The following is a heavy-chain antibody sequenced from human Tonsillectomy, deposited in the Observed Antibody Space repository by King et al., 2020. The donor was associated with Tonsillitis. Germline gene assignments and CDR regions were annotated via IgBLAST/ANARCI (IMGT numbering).Heavy chain of an antibody. CDR2: ISGDGGST. Sequence: VQLVESGGGVVQPGGSLRLSCAASGFTFDDYAMHWVRQAPGKGLEWVSLISGDGGSTYYADSVKGRFTISRDNSKNSLYLQMNSLRTEDTDLYYCAKERASDFWGAGGNDYWGQGTLVTVSS. D-gene: IGHD3-3*01. CDR3: AKERASDFWGAGGNDY. J-gene: IGHJ4*02. CDR1: GFTFDDYA. V-gene: IGHV3-43*02.